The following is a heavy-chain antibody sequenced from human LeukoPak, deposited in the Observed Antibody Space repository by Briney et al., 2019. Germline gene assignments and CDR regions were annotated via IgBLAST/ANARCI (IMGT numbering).Heavy chain of an antibody. Sequence: GESLKISCKASGYTFTGYYMHWVRQAPGQGLEWMGWINPNSGGTNYAQKFQGRVAMTRDTSINTAYMELSRLRSDDTAVYYCARLGSYYYYYYMDVWGKGTTVTVSS. CDR2: INPNSGGT. D-gene: IGHD1-26*01. V-gene: IGHV1-2*02. CDR3: ARLGSYYYYYYMDV. CDR1: GYTFTGYY. J-gene: IGHJ6*03.